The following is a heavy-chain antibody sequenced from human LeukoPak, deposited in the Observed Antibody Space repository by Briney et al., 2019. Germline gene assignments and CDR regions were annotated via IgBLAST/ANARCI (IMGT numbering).Heavy chain of an antibody. Sequence: GGSLRLSCAASGFTLSKWAMNWVRQAPGKGLEWVSGIDGSGGRPPSADSVKGRFTISRDISKNTLYLQMDSLRAEDTAAYYCARGKDHDFWNPFDHWGQGTLVTVSS. V-gene: IGHV3-23*01. CDR1: GFTLSKWA. J-gene: IGHJ4*02. CDR3: ARGKDHDFWNPFDH. D-gene: IGHD3-3*01. CDR2: IDGSGGRP.